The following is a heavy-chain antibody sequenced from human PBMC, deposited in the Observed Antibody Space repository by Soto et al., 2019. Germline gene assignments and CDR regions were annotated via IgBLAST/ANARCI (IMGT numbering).Heavy chain of an antibody. V-gene: IGHV1-69*13. CDR2: IIPFFGTA. CDR1: GCTFSTFG. J-gene: IGHJ4*02. CDR3: AKSAPMDAGDKYYYDF. D-gene: IGHD4-17*01. Sequence: SVKVSCKASGCTFSTFGISWVRQAPGQVLEWMGGIIPFFGTARYSQKFEDRITITADESTNTVYMDLRSLTSEDTAIYYCAKSAPMDAGDKYYYDFWGQGALVTVSS.